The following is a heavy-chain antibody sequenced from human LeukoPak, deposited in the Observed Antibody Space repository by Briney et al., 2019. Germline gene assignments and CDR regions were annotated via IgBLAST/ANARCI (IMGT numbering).Heavy chain of an antibody. D-gene: IGHD6-13*01. J-gene: IGHJ4*02. Sequence: GGSLRLSCATSGFTFSTYEMNWVRQAPGKGLEWVSYISSSDTTVYYADSVKGRFTISRDNDKNSLYLQMNSLRAEDTAVYYCAGVDFWSRDSSSWYYFDYWGQGTLVTVSS. V-gene: IGHV3-48*03. CDR3: AGVDFWSRDSSSWYYFDY. CDR1: GFTFSTYE. CDR2: ISSSDTTV.